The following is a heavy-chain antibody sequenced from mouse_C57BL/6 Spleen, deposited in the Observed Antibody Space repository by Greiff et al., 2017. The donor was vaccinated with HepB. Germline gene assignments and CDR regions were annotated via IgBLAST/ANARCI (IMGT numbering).Heavy chain of an antibody. Sequence: QVQLQQPGAELVRPGTSVKLSCKASGYTFTSYWMHWVKQRPGQGLEWIGVIDPSDSYTNYNQKFKGKATLTVDTSSSTAYMQPSSLTSEDSAVYYCANGSRYFDVWGTGTTVTVSS. J-gene: IGHJ1*03. CDR1: GYTFTSYW. CDR3: ANGSRYFDV. D-gene: IGHD1-1*01. CDR2: IDPSDSYT. V-gene: IGHV1-59*01.